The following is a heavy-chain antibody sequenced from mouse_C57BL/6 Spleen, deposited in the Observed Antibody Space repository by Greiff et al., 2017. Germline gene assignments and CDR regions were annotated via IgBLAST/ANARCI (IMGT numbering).Heavy chain of an antibody. Sequence: EVMLVESGGGLVKPGGSLKLSCAASGFTFSSYAMSWVRQTPEKRLEWVATISDGGSYTYYPDNVKGRFTISRDNAKNNLYLQMSHLKSEDTAMYYCARPYDYEGFAYWGQGTLVTVSA. D-gene: IGHD2-4*01. CDR3: ARPYDYEGFAY. CDR2: ISDGGSYT. CDR1: GFTFSSYA. V-gene: IGHV5-4*03. J-gene: IGHJ3*01.